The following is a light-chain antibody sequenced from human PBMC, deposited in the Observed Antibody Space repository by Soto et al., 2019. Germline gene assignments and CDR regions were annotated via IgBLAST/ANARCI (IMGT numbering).Light chain of an antibody. J-gene: IGKJ5*01. Sequence: EIRMTQSPATLSVSVGERATITFRASQSVSGSLAWYQQKPGKATRLLIFDISTSDSGIPSRFSGSGSGTEFTLTISLLEPEDFTEYYCQQYAYSPITFGQGTLLEI. CDR2: DIS. V-gene: IGKV3-15*01. CDR3: QQYAYSPIT. CDR1: QSVSGS.